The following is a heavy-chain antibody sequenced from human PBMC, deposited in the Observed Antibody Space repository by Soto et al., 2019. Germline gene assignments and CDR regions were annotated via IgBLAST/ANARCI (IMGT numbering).Heavy chain of an antibody. CDR3: AKDGRLGQFDY. V-gene: IGHV3-74*01. D-gene: IGHD1-1*01. Sequence: EVQLVESGGGLVQPGGSLRLSCAASGFTLRGYWMHWVRQAPGKGLVWVSRINSDGSSTSYADSVKGRFTISRDNAKNTLYLQMNSLRAEDTAVYYCAKDGRLGQFDYWGQVTLVTASS. CDR2: INSDGSST. J-gene: IGHJ4*02. CDR1: GFTLRGYW.